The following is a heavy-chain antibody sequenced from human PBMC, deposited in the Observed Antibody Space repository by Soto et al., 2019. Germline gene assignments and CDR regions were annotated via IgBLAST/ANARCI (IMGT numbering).Heavy chain of an antibody. D-gene: IGHD3-3*01. CDR2: ISWNSGSI. CDR1: GFTFDDYA. J-gene: IGHJ5*02. V-gene: IGHV3-9*01. Sequence: EVQLVESGGGLVQPGRSLRLSCAASGFTFDDYAMHWVRQAPGKGLEWVSGISWNSGSIGYADSVKGRFTISRDNAKNYLYLQMNSLRAEDTALYYCAKGDTYDFWSGYRFDPWGQGTLVTVSS. CDR3: AKGDTYDFWSGYRFDP.